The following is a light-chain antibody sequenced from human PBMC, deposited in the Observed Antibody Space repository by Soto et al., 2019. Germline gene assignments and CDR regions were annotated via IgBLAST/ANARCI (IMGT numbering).Light chain of an antibody. J-gene: IGLJ1*01. Sequence: QSALTQPPSSSGSPGQSVTISCTGTSRDVGGYNYVSWYQQHPGKAPKLMIYEVSKRPSGVPDRFSGSKSGNTASLTVSGLKAEDEADYYCSSYAGSSPYVFGTGTKVTVL. CDR2: EVS. V-gene: IGLV2-8*01. CDR1: SRDVGGYNY. CDR3: SSYAGSSPYV.